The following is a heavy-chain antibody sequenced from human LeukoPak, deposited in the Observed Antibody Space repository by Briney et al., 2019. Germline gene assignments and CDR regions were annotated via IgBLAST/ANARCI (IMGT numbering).Heavy chain of an antibody. CDR3: ARGRRLASYYYGMDV. D-gene: IGHD4-17*01. CDR2: IWYDGSNK. Sequence: GGSLRLSCAASGFTFSSYGMHWVRQAPGKGLEWVAVIWYDGSNKYYADSVKGRFTISRDNSKNTLYLQMNSLRAEDTAVYYCARGRRLASYYYGMDVWGQGTTVTVYS. V-gene: IGHV3-33*01. CDR1: GFTFSSYG. J-gene: IGHJ6*02.